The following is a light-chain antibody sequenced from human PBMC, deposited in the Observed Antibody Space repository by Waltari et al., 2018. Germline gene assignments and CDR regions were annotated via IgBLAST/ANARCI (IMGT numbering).Light chain of an antibody. V-gene: IGLV1-44*01. CDR2: SNN. Sequence: QSVLTQPPSASATPGPRVTIPRSGTTPNVRSTTINWYQHLPVTSPKLLIYSNNHRPSGVPDRFSASKSGTSASLAISGLQSEDEGDYYCAAWDGGLNGLIFGGGTKLTVL. CDR3: AAWDGGLNGLI. J-gene: IGLJ2*01. CDR1: TPNVRSTT.